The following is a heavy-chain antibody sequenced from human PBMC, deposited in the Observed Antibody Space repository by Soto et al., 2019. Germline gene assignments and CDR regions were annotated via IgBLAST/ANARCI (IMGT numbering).Heavy chain of an antibody. CDR2: IYYSGST. Sequence: PSETLSLTCSVSGGSTSSYYWSWIRQPPGKGLEWIGYIYYSGSTYYNPSLKSRVTISVDTSKNQFSLKLSSVTAADTAVYYCARGRPVVLDPWGQGTLVTVSS. V-gene: IGHV4-59*08. D-gene: IGHD2-21*01. CDR1: GGSTSSYY. CDR3: ARGRPVVLDP. J-gene: IGHJ5*02.